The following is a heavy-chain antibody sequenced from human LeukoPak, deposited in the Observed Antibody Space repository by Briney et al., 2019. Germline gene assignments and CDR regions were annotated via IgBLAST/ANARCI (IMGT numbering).Heavy chain of an antibody. V-gene: IGHV3-30*02. CDR3: ARATYYYDSSGYQY. Sequence: GGSLRLSCAASGFTFSSYGMHWVRQAPGKGLEWVAFIRYDGSNKYYADSVKGRFTISRDNSKNTLYLQMNSLRAEDTAVYYCARATYYYDSSGYQYWGQGTLVTVSS. CDR2: IRYDGSNK. D-gene: IGHD3-22*01. CDR1: GFTFSSYG. J-gene: IGHJ4*02.